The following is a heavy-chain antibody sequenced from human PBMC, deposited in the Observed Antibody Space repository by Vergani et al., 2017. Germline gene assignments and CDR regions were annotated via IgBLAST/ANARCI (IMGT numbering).Heavy chain of an antibody. D-gene: IGHD3-3*01. J-gene: IGHJ6*03. V-gene: IGHV3-23*01. CDR2: ISGSGGST. Sequence: EVQLLESGGGLIQPGGSLRLSCAASGFTFSSYAMSWVRQAPGKGLEGVSTISGSGGSTYYADSVKGRFTITRDNSRNTLYLQMNSLKVEDTAMDYCAKGVLFGVANYMDVWGKGTTVTVSS. CDR1: GFTFSSYA. CDR3: AKGVLFGVANYMDV.